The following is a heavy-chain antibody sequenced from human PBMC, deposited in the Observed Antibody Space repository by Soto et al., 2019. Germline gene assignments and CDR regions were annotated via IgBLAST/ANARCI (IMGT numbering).Heavy chain of an antibody. Sequence: PGGSLRLSCAASGFIFSSYAMSWVRQAPGKGLEWVSAISGSGGSTYYADSVKGRFTISRDNSKNTLYLQMNSLRAEDTAVYYCAKDFVITMIVFGYWGQGTLVTVSS. CDR3: AKDFVITMIVFGY. CDR2: ISGSGGST. V-gene: IGHV3-23*01. CDR1: GFIFSSYA. D-gene: IGHD3-22*01. J-gene: IGHJ4*02.